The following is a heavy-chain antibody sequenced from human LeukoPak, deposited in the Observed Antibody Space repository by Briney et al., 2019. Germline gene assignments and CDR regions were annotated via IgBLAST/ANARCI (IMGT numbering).Heavy chain of an antibody. CDR3: AGRSGYYRSWDY. V-gene: IGHV5-51*01. CDR2: ILPGNLDT. CDR1: GYTFTSYW. Sequence: GESLKISCQGSGYTFTSYWIGWVRQMPGKGLEWMGVILPGNLDTRYMSSFQGQVTISADKSISTAYLQWSSLKASDTAMYYCAGRSGYYRSWDYWGQGTLVTVSS. J-gene: IGHJ4*02. D-gene: IGHD3-3*01.